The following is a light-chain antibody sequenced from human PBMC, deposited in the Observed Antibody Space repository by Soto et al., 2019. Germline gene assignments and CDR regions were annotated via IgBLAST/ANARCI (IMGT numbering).Light chain of an antibody. CDR3: QQYGSSRIT. CDR2: GAS. CDR1: QSVSSSY. V-gene: IGKV3-20*01. Sequence: EIVLTQSPGTLSLSPGERATLSCRASQSVSSSYLAWYQQKPGQAPRLLIYGASSRATGIPDRFSGSGSGTDFTFTISRLEPEDFPVYYCQQYGSSRITFGPGTKVDIK. J-gene: IGKJ3*01.